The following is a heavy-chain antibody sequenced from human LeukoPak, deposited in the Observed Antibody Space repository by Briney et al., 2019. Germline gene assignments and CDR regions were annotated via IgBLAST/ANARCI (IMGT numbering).Heavy chain of an antibody. D-gene: IGHD2-2*01. J-gene: IGHJ5*02. CDR2: ISAYNGNT. Sequence: ASVKVSCKASGYTFTNYGIGWVRQAPGQGLEWMGWISAYNGNTNYAQKFQGRVTMTRDTSISTAYMELSRLRSDDTAVYYCARSSKLIRYCSSTSCPESWFDPWGQGTLVTVSS. CDR1: GYTFTNYG. V-gene: IGHV1-18*01. CDR3: ARSSKLIRYCSSTSCPESWFDP.